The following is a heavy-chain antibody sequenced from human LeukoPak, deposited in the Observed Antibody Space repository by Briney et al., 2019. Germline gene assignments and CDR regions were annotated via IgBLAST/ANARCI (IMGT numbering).Heavy chain of an antibody. D-gene: IGHD6-19*01. Sequence: GSGGDTYYAGSVEGRFTISRDNSKNTLYLQMNSLRAEDTALYYCAKDRRYSSGWYTFDIWGQGTMVTVSS. J-gene: IGHJ3*02. V-gene: IGHV3-23*01. CDR2: GSGGDT. CDR3: AKDRRYSSGWYTFDI.